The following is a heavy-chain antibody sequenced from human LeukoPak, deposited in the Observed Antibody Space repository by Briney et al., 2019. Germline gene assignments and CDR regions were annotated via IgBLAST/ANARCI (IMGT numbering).Heavy chain of an antibody. CDR1: GGSLTGYS. J-gene: IGHJ4*02. Sequence: SETLSLTCAVHGGSLTGYSWAWVRQPPGEGLEWIGEIKHSGGTNYNPSLKSRVTISVDTSKNQFSLKLSSVTAADTAVYYCARGELRYFDWLPWGQGTLVTVSS. CDR2: IKHSGGT. V-gene: IGHV4-34*01. CDR3: ARGELRYFDWLP. D-gene: IGHD3-9*01.